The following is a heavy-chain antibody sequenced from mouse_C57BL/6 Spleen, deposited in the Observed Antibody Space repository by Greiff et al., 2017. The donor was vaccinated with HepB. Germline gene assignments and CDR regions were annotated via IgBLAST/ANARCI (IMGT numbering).Heavy chain of an antibody. D-gene: IGHD1-1*01. Sequence: QVQLQQSGAELVRPGASVTLSCKASGYTFTDYEMHWVKQTPVHGLEWIGAIDPETGGTAYNQKFKGKAILTADKSSSTAYMELRSLTSEDSAVYYCTRRGFYYYGSSDYWYFDVWGTGTTVTVSS. CDR1: GYTFTDYE. J-gene: IGHJ1*03. CDR2: IDPETGGT. CDR3: TRRGFYYYGSSDYWYFDV. V-gene: IGHV1-15*01.